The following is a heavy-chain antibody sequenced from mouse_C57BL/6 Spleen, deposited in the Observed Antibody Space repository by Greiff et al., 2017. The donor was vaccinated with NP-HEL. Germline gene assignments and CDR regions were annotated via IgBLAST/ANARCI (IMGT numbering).Heavy chain of an antibody. CDR2: INPSSGYT. J-gene: IGHJ3*01. D-gene: IGHD2-5*01. V-gene: IGHV1-7*01. Sequence: VQWVESGAELAKPGASVKLSCKASGYTFTSYWMHWVKQRPGQGLEWIGYINPSSGYTKYNQKFKDKATLTADKSSSTAYMQLSSLTYEDSAVYYCASPYSKALFAYWGQGTLVTVSA. CDR1: GYTFTSYW. CDR3: ASPYSKALFAY.